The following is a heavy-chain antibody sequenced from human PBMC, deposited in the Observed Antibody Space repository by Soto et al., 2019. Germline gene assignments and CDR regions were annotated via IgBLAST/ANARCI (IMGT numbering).Heavy chain of an antibody. CDR2: TYYRSKWYN. V-gene: IGHV6-1*01. CDR1: GDSVSSNSAA. D-gene: IGHD6-13*01. Sequence: TQTLSLTCAISGDSVSSNSAAWNWIRQSPSRGLEWLGRTYYRSKWYNDYAVSVKSRITINPDTSKNQFSLQLNSVTPEDTAVYYCARARHSGAAGQYYYYYGMDVWGQGTTVTAP. CDR3: ARARHSGAAGQYYYYYGMDV. J-gene: IGHJ6*02.